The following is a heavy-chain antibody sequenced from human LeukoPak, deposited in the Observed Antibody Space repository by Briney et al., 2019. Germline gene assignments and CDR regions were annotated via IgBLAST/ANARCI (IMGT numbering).Heavy chain of an antibody. CDR1: GYTFTGYY. J-gene: IGHJ4*02. V-gene: IGHV1-2*02. CDR3: ASSAVAAAGTVY. Sequence: ASVKVSCKASGYTFTGYYMHWVRQPPGQGLEWMGWIKPNSGGTNYAQKFQGRVTMTRDTSISTAYMELSRLRSDDTAVYYCASSAVAAAGTVYWGQGTLVTVSS. D-gene: IGHD6-13*01. CDR2: IKPNSGGT.